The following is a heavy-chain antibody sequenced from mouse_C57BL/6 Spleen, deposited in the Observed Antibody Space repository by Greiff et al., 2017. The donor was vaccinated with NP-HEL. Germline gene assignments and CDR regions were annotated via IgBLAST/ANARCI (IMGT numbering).Heavy chain of an antibody. CDR2: ISSGSSTI. CDR3: ARFIYYGNYWYFDV. Sequence: EVKLVESGGGLVKPGGSLKLSCAASGFTFSDYGMHWVRQAPEKGLEWVAYISSGSSTIYYADTVKGRFTISRDNAKNTLFLQMTSLRSEDTAMYYCARFIYYGNYWYFDVWGTGTTVTVSS. J-gene: IGHJ1*03. V-gene: IGHV5-17*01. CDR1: GFTFSDYG. D-gene: IGHD2-1*01.